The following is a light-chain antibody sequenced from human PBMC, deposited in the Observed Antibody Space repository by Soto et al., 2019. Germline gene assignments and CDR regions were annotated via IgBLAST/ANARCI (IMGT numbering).Light chain of an antibody. CDR1: QSVSSNY. Sequence: EIVLTQSPGTLSLSPGERATLSCRASQSVSSNYLAWYQQKSGQSPRLLIYGASSRANGIPDRFSGSGSGTDFTLTINRLEPEDFAVYYCQQYGSSPLTFGGGTKVEIK. CDR3: QQYGSSPLT. V-gene: IGKV3-20*01. J-gene: IGKJ4*02. CDR2: GAS.